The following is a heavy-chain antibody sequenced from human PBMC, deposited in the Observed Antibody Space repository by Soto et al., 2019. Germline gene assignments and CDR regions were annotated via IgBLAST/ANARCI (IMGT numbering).Heavy chain of an antibody. CDR3: ATRSPAFDF. CDR1: GYTFTSYG. Sequence: QVQMVQSGPEVKKPGASVKVSCKTSGYTFTSYGVAWVRQAPGQGLEWMGWISTSKGDTTYAQKFQGRVTMTTDTSTSTAYMELRSLGFDDTAVYYCATRSPAFDFWGQGTLVTVSS. J-gene: IGHJ5*01. CDR2: ISTSKGDT. V-gene: IGHV1-18*01.